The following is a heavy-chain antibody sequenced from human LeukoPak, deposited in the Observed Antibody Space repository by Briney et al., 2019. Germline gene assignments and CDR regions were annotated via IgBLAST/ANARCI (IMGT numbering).Heavy chain of an antibody. J-gene: IGHJ4*02. D-gene: IGHD5-24*01. Sequence: GGSLRLSCAASGFTFDDYAMHWVRQAPGKGLEWVSPISGDGGSTYYADSVKGRFTISRDNSKNSLYLQMNSLRTEDTALYYCAKPWEMATIPAYWGQGTLVTVSS. CDR1: GFTFDDYA. CDR2: ISGDGGST. CDR3: AKPWEMATIPAY. V-gene: IGHV3-43*02.